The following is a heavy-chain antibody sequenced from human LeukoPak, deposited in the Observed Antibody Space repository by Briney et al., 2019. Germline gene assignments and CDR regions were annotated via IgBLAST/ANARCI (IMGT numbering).Heavy chain of an antibody. D-gene: IGHD2/OR15-2a*01. V-gene: IGHV3-30*02. CDR1: GFTFSDYV. CDR2: MWFDGSDK. J-gene: IGHJ3*02. CDR3: ARDQYYRDAFDI. Sequence: PGGSLRLSCAASGFTFSDYVMHWVRQAPGKGLEWVSLMWFDGSDKYYADSVKGRFTISRDNSKNTLYLQMNSLRAEDTAVYYCARDQYYRDAFDIWGQGTMVTVSS.